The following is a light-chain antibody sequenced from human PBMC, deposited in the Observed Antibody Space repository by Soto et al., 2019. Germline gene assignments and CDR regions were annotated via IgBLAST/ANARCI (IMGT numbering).Light chain of an antibody. CDR3: LQRSVWPWT. V-gene: IGKV3-11*01. CDR2: DAS. Sequence: EIVLTQSPATLSLSPGERATLSCRASQSVSSYLAWYQQKPGQAPRLLIYDASNRATDSPARFSGSGSGTDFTLTISSLEPEDFAVYYCLQRSVWPWTFGQGTRVEIK. J-gene: IGKJ1*01. CDR1: QSVSSY.